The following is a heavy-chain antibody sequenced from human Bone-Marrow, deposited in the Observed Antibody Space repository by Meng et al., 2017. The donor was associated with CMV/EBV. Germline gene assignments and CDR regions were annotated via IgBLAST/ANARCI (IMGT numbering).Heavy chain of an antibody. Sequence: GGSLRLSCAASGFTFSSYAMSWVRQAPGKGLEWVSVIYSGGSTYYADSVKGRFTISRDNSKNTLYLQMNSLRAEDTAVYYCARVGYCSSTSCSSWGQGTLVTVSS. CDR3: ARVGYCSSTSCSS. CDR1: GFTFSSYA. V-gene: IGHV3-53*01. D-gene: IGHD2-2*01. CDR2: IYSGGST. J-gene: IGHJ5*02.